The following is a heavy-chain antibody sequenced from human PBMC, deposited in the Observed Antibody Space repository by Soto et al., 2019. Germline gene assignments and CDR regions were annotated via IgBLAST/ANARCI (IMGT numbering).Heavy chain of an antibody. CDR2: INAGNGDT. CDR3: ATQGRTTAEFDF. CDR1: GYSFSTFA. Sequence: ASVKVSCKASGYSFSTFAIHWVRQAPGQRLEWMGWINAGNGDTKYSEKFQGRVTITGRTSASTAYMDLSSLRSEDTAVYYCATQGRTTAEFDFWGQGTLVTVSS. V-gene: IGHV1-3*01. D-gene: IGHD2-21*02. J-gene: IGHJ4*02.